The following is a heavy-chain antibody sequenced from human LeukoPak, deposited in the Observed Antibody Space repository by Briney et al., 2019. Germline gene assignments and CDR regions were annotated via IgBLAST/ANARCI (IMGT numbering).Heavy chain of an antibody. J-gene: IGHJ4*02. V-gene: IGHV3-23*01. CDR3: AKYYGSGSRYYFDY. CDR2: ISGSGGST. Sequence: PGGSLRLSCAASGFTFSSYAMSWVRQAPGKGLEWVSAISGSGGSTYYADSVKGRFTISRDNSKNTLYLQMNGLRAEDTAVYYCAKYYGSGSRYYFDYWGQGTLVTVSS. D-gene: IGHD3-10*01. CDR1: GFTFSSYA.